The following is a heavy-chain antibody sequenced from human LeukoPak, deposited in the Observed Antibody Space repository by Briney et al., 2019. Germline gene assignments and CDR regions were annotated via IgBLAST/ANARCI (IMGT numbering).Heavy chain of an antibody. CDR1: GGSILSTNW. V-gene: IGHV4-4*02. D-gene: IGHD1-26*01. CDR2: VHLNGAT. Sequence: SGTLSLTCAVSGGSILSTNWWSWVRQPPGKGLEWIGEVHLNGATNYNPSVEGRVTMSIDKSKNHLSLEVISVTAADTAMYYWTRESGAFSPLGFWGQGTLVTVSS. J-gene: IGHJ1*01. CDR3: TRESGAFSPLGF.